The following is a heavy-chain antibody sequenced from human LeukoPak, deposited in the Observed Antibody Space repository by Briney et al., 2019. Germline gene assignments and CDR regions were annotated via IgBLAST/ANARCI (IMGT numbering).Heavy chain of an antibody. V-gene: IGHV3-15*01. D-gene: IGHD5-18*01. Sequence: GGSLRLSCAASGFTFNNAWMSWVRQAPGKGLEWVGRIKSKTDGGTTDYAAPVKGRFTISRDDSKNTLYLQMNSLKTEDTAVYYCTTEVEYSYGDYWGQGTLVTVSS. CDR1: GFTFNNAW. CDR3: TTEVEYSYGDY. J-gene: IGHJ4*02. CDR2: IKSKTDGGTT.